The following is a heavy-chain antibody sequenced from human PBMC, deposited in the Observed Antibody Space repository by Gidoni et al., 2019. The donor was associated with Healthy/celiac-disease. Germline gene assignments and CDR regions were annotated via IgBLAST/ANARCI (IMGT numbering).Heavy chain of an antibody. Sequence: QVQLQQWGAGLLKPSATLSLTCAVYGGSFSGYYWSWIRQPPGKGLEWIGEINHSGSTNYNPSLKSRVTISVDTSKNQFSLKLSSVTAADTAVYYCARGPKSSSWYYYYGMDVWGQGTTVTVSS. CDR2: INHSGST. V-gene: IGHV4-34*01. CDR3: ARGPKSSSWYYYYGMDV. D-gene: IGHD6-13*01. J-gene: IGHJ6*02. CDR1: GGSFSGYY.